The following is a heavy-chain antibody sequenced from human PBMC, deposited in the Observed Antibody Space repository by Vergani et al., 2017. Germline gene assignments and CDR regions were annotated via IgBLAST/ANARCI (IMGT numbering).Heavy chain of an antibody. Sequence: EVQLLESGGGLVQPGGSLRLTCAASDFTFSNYAMNWVRQAQGKGLEWVSGMSGSGVSAYYTDSLKDRFTISRDNSKNMLFLQMNNLRTEDTAIFYCAKQYFVSGNYLFDYWGQGTLVTVSS. CDR3: AKQYFVSGNYLFDY. V-gene: IGHV3-23*01. D-gene: IGHD3-10*01. CDR2: MSGSGVSA. J-gene: IGHJ4*02. CDR1: DFTFSNYA.